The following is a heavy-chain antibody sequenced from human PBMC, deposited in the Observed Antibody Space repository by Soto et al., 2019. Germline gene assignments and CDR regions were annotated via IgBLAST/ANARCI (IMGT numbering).Heavy chain of an antibody. CDR3: AKDIGPGIAVAGDAFDI. D-gene: IGHD6-19*01. Sequence: GGSLRLSCAASGFTFSSYAMSWVRQAPWKGLEWVSAISGSGGSTYYADSVKGRFTISRDNSKNTLYLQMNSLRAEDTAVYYCAKDIGPGIAVAGDAFDIWGQGTMVTVSS. J-gene: IGHJ3*02. CDR2: ISGSGGST. V-gene: IGHV3-23*01. CDR1: GFTFSSYA.